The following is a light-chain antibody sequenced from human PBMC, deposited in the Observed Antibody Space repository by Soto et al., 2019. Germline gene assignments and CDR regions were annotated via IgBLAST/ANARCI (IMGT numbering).Light chain of an antibody. V-gene: IGLV1-44*01. J-gene: IGLJ3*02. CDR3: ASWDDSLSGGV. CDR2: TDY. CDR1: NSNIGTYT. Sequence: QSALTQPPSASGTPGQRVIISCSGSNSNIGTYTVNWYQQLPGTAPKLLIYTDYQRPSGVPDRFSGSRSGTSASLAIGGLQSEDEADYYCASWDDSLSGGVFGGGTKVTVL.